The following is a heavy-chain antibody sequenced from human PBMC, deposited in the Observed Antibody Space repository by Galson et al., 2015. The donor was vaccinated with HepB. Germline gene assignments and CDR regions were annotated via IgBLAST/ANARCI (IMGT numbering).Heavy chain of an antibody. V-gene: IGHV3-30*18. CDR2: LSYDGSNI. Sequence: SLRLSCAASGFTLSNYGIHWGRQAPGKELEWVAVLSYDGSNILYADSLKGRFTISRDNSKNTLYLQMNSLRAEDTALYYCAKDPYLYSALAGTMAGFDYWGQGTLVTVSS. J-gene: IGHJ4*02. D-gene: IGHD6-19*01. CDR1: GFTLSNYG. CDR3: AKDPYLYSALAGTMAGFDY.